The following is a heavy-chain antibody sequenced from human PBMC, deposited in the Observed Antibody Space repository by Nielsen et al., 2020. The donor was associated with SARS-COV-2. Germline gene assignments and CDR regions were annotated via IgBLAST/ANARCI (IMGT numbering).Heavy chain of an antibody. J-gene: IGHJ4*02. Sequence: GGSLRLSCAASGFTFSHAWMSWVRQAPGKGLEWVGRIESKTDGGATDYAVLVKGRFTISRDDSKNTLYLQMNSLRSEDTAVYYCSTGLLGSWGQGALVTVSS. CDR3: STGLLGS. CDR1: GFTFSHAW. CDR2: IESKTDGGAT. D-gene: IGHD4/OR15-4a*01. V-gene: IGHV3-15*04.